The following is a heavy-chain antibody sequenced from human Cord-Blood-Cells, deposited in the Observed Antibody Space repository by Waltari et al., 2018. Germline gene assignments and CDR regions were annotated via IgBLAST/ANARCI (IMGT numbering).Heavy chain of an antibody. V-gene: IGHV1-69*01. Sequence: QVQRVQPGAAVKKPGLSVKVSCKASGGTFIRYGTSWLRQASGQGLEWMGGIIPIFGTANYAQKFQGRVTITADESTSTAYMELSSLRSEDTAVYYCASYEDTAMVAYWYFDLWGRGTLVTVSS. CDR1: GGTFIRYG. CDR3: ASYEDTAMVAYWYFDL. CDR2: IIPIFGTA. J-gene: IGHJ2*01. D-gene: IGHD5-18*01.